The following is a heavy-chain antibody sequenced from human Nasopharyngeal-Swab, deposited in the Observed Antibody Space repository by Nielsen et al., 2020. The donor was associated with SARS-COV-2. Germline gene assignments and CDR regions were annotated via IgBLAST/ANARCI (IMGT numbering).Heavy chain of an antibody. CDR2: VNQDGSRT. V-gene: IGHV3-74*01. CDR3: AREAYYNAVDY. CDR1: SVILSKYW. Sequence: GGSLRPSCVASSVILSKYWMHFVRQVPGKGLVWVSRVNQDGSRTDYADSVRGRFTISRDNAKNTVYLQMNSLRVEGTAVYYCAREAYYNAVDYWGQGTLVTVSS. D-gene: IGHD2-8*01. J-gene: IGHJ4*02.